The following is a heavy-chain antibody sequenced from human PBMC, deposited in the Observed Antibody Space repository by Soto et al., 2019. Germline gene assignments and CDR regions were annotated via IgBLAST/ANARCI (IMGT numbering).Heavy chain of an antibody. CDR1: GGSISSSSYY. V-gene: IGHV4-39*01. CDR2: IYYSGST. Sequence: QLQLQESGPGLVKPSETLSLTCTVSGGSISSSSYYWGWIRQPPGKGLEWIGSIYYSGSTYYNPSLKSRVNISVDTSKNQFSLKLSSVTAADTAVYYCARHPSAPFTGYYIPDWGQGTTVTVSS. CDR3: ARHPSAPFTGYYIPD. J-gene: IGHJ6*02. D-gene: IGHD3-9*01.